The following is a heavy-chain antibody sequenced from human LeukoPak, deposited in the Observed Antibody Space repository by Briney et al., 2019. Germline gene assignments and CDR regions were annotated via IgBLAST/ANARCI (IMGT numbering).Heavy chain of an antibody. D-gene: IGHD6-19*01. CDR1: GFTVSSNY. CDR3: AREYLDGSGWYAYFDY. J-gene: IGHJ4*02. CDR2: IDTGGST. Sequence: QPGGSLRLSCAASGFTVSSNYMSWVRQAPGKGLEWVSLIDTGGSTYYADSVRGRFTMSRDNSKNTLYLQMNSLRAEDTAVYYCAREYLDGSGWYAYFDYWGRGTLVTVSS. V-gene: IGHV3-53*01.